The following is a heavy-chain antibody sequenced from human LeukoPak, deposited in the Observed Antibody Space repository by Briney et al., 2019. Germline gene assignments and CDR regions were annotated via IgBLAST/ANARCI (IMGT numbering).Heavy chain of an antibody. CDR1: GYIFTNYW. D-gene: IGHD3-10*01. Sequence: GESLIISCQCSGYIFTNYWIGLVRQMPGKGLESMGIIYPADSDTTYGPSFEGQVTISADKSIDTYYLQWSSLKAPDSAYHYCARQSRDGSKTRGYYFDSWGQGTLVTVSS. CDR3: ARQSRDGSKTRGYYFDS. V-gene: IGHV5-51*01. CDR2: IYPADSDT. J-gene: IGHJ4*02.